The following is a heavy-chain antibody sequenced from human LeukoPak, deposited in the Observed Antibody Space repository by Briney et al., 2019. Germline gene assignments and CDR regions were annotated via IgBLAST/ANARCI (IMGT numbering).Heavy chain of an antibody. CDR1: GFTFNSYA. Sequence: PGGSLRLPCAASGFTFNSYAMSWVRQAPGKGLEWVSAISGSGGSTYYADSVKGRFTISRDNSKNTLYLQMNSLRAEDTAVYYCAKFGGYGFDYWGQGTLVTVSS. D-gene: IGHD5-12*01. CDR2: ISGSGGST. V-gene: IGHV3-23*01. J-gene: IGHJ4*02. CDR3: AKFGGYGFDY.